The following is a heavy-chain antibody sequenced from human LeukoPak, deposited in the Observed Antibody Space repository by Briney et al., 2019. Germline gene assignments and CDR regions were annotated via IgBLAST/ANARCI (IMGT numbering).Heavy chain of an antibody. J-gene: IGHJ4*02. CDR2: ISSSSSHI. CDR3: ARVVPGTGFFY. Sequence: GGSLRLSCAASGFTFSSYTMNWVRQAPGKWLEWVSSISSSSSHIYYAASGKGRFTISRDNAKNSLYLQVNSLRAEDTAVYYCARVVPGTGFFYWGQGTLVTVSS. D-gene: IGHD2-8*02. V-gene: IGHV3-21*01. CDR1: GFTFSSYT.